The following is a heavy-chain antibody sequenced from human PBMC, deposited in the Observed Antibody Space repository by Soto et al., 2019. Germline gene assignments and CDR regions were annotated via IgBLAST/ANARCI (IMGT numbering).Heavy chain of an antibody. V-gene: IGHV4-34*01. CDR1: GVSFIGYY. CDR3: ARRGASRPRRFPYYEY. CDR2: INHSGST. J-gene: IGHJ4*02. D-gene: IGHD3-10*01. Sequence: SETLSLTCAVYGVSFIGYYWSWILQPPWKGLEWIGEINHSGSTNYNPSLKSRVTISVDTSKNQFSLKLSSVTAADTAVYYCARRGASRPRRFPYYEYSSQGTLDSVAS.